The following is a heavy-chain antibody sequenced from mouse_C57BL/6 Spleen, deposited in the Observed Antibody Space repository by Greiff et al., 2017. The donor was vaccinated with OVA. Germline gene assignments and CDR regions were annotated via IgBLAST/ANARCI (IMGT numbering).Heavy chain of an antibody. CDR2: IDPETGGT. V-gene: IGHV1-15*01. CDR1: GYTFTDYE. Sequence: VKLQESGAELVRPGASVTLSCKASGYTFTDYEMHWVKQTPVHGLEWIGAIDPETGGTAYNQKFKGKAILTADKSSSTAYMELRSLTSEDSAVYYCTRYSSGYGYWGQGTTLTVSS. J-gene: IGHJ2*01. CDR3: TRYSSGYGY. D-gene: IGHD3-2*02.